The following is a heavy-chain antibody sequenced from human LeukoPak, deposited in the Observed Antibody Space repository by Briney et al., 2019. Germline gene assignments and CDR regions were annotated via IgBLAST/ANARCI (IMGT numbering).Heavy chain of an antibody. J-gene: IGHJ4*02. D-gene: IGHD6-6*01. CDR1: GDCISSFY. CDR3: ARLTRLSTSPDRYYLDY. Sequence: SQILSLTFTVSGDCISSFYWSWIRQPQGKGLEWIGYIYTSGGTNYIPSLKGRVTISIDTSKNQFSLKLSSVTAADSAVYYCARLTRLSTSPDRYYLDYWGQGTLVTVSS. CDR2: IYTSGGT. V-gene: IGHV4-4*09.